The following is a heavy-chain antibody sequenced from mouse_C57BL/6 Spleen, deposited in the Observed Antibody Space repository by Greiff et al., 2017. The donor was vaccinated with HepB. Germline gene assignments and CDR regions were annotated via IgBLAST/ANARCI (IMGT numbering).Heavy chain of an antibody. Sequence: QVQLQQSGPELVKPGASVKISCKASGYAFSSSWMNWVKQRPGKGLEWIGRIYPGDGDTNYNGKFKGKATLTADKSSSTAYMQLSSLTSEDSAVYFCARLYYYGSSPYAMDYWGQGTPVTVSS. D-gene: IGHD1-1*01. CDR3: ARLYYYGSSPYAMDY. J-gene: IGHJ4*01. V-gene: IGHV1-82*01. CDR1: GYAFSSSW. CDR2: IYPGDGDT.